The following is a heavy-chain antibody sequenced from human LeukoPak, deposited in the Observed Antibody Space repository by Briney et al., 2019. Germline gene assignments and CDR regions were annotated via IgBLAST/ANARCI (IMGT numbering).Heavy chain of an antibody. CDR3: ASIAAAGLDFDY. Sequence: SETLSLTCAVYGGSFSGYYWSWIRQPPGKGLEWIGEINHRGSTNYNPSLKSRVTISVDTSKNQFSLKLSSVTAADTAVYYCASIAAAGLDFDYWGQGTLVTVSS. V-gene: IGHV4-34*01. CDR2: INHRGST. J-gene: IGHJ4*02. CDR1: GGSFSGYY. D-gene: IGHD6-13*01.